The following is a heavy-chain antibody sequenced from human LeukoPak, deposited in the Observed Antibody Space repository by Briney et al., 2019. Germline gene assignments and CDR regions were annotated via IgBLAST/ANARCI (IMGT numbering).Heavy chain of an antibody. Sequence: SETLSLTCLVSGDSISIDYWIWIRQPPGKGLEWIGYIYASGSTDYNPSLKSRVTISIDTSKSRFSLKLSSVTAADTGVYYCARGSGYDGSRIWGQGTRVTVSS. V-gene: IGHV4-4*08. J-gene: IGHJ4*02. D-gene: IGHD3-16*01. CDR3: ARGSGYDGSRI. CDR2: IYASGST. CDR1: GDSISIDY.